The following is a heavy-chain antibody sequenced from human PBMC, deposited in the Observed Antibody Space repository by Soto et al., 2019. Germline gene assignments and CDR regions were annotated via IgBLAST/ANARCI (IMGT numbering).Heavy chain of an antibody. J-gene: IGHJ6*02. CDR2: IWYDGSNK. V-gene: IGHV3-33*01. Sequence: GGSLRLSCAASGFTFSSYGMHWVRQAPGKGLEWVAVIWYDGSNKYYADSVKGRFTISRDNSKNTLYLQMNSLRAEDTAVYYCARELRDIVVVPAAMRAVGAAAGTYYYYGMDVWGQGTTVTVSS. D-gene: IGHD2-2*01. CDR3: ARELRDIVVVPAAMRAVGAAAGTYYYYGMDV. CDR1: GFTFSSYG.